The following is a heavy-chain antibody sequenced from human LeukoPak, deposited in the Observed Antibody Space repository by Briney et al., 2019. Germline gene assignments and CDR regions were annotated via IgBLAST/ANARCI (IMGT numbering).Heavy chain of an antibody. CDR3: ARGRSGWCRPNIYYFDY. CDR1: GGSFSGYY. D-gene: IGHD6-19*01. Sequence: SETLSLTCAVYGGSFSGYYWSWIRQPPGKGLEWIGEINHSGSTNYNPSLKSRVTISVDTSKNQFSLKLSSVTAADTAVYYCARGRSGWCRPNIYYFDYWGQGTLVTVSS. J-gene: IGHJ4*02. CDR2: INHSGST. V-gene: IGHV4-34*01.